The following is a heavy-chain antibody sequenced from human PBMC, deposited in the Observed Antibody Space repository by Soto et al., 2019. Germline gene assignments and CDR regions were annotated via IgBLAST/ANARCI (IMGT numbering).Heavy chain of an antibody. J-gene: IGHJ3*02. CDR2: IIPIFGTA. V-gene: IGHV1-69*13. D-gene: IGHD3-22*01. CDR3: ARGQIAVAPWDDDSSGPGDAFDI. CDR1: GGTFSSYA. Sequence: SVKVSCKASGGTFSSYAISWVRQAPGQGLEWMGGIIPIFGTANYAQKFQGRVTITADESTSTAYMELSSLRSEDTAVYYCARGQIAVAPWDDDSSGPGDAFDIWGQGTMVTVSS.